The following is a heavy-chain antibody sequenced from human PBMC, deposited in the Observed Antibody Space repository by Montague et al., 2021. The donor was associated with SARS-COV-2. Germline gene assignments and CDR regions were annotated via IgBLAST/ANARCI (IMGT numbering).Heavy chain of an antibody. Sequence: CAISGDSVSRNSAASNWIRQSPSRGLEWLGRTYYRSKWYNDYAVSVKSRITINPDTSKNQISLQLNSVTPEDTAVYYCARTSASSDYWGQGTLVTVSS. CDR2: TYYRSKWYN. D-gene: IGHD1-26*01. CDR1: GDSVSRNSAA. V-gene: IGHV6-1*01. CDR3: ARTSASSDY. J-gene: IGHJ4*02.